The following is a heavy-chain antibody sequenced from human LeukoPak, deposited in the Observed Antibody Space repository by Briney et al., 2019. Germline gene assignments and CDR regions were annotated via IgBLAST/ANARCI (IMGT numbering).Heavy chain of an antibody. Sequence: ASVKVSCKACGYTFTNFGITWVRQAPGQGLEWMGWINPNSGGTNYAQKFQGRVTMTRDTSISTAYMELSRLRYDDTAVYYCARATIVVVPAAMGYWGQGTLVTVSS. CDR1: GYTFTNFG. CDR2: INPNSGGT. V-gene: IGHV1-2*02. D-gene: IGHD2-2*01. J-gene: IGHJ4*02. CDR3: ARATIVVVPAAMGY.